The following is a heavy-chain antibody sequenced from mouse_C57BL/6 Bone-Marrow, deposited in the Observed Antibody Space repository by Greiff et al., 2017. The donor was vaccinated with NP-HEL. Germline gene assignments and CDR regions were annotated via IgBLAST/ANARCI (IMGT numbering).Heavy chain of an antibody. D-gene: IGHD1-1*01. CDR2: INPSNGGT. CDR3: ARTTGSSSAWFAY. J-gene: IGHJ3*01. V-gene: IGHV1-53*01. Sequence: QVQLKQSGTELVKPGASVKLSCKASGYTFTSYWMHWVKQRPGQGLEWIGNINPSNGGTNYNEKFKSKATLTVDKSSSTAYMQLSSLTSEDSAVYYCARTTGSSSAWFAYWGQGTLVTVSA. CDR1: GYTFTSYW.